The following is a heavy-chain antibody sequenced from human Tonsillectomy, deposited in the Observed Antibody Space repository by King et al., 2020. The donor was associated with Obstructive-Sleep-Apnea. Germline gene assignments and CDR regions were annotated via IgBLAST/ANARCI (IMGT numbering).Heavy chain of an antibody. Sequence: VQLVESGGGVVQPGRSLRVSCEASGLTFSNYAMHWVRQAPGKGLEGVAVITYDGSKKYYADSAKGRFTISRDNSKNTLFLQMNSLRAEDTAVYYCAGPTTVARHYFDYWGQGTLVTVSS. V-gene: IGHV3-30*04. CDR2: ITYDGSKK. D-gene: IGHD4-23*01. CDR1: GLTFSNYA. J-gene: IGHJ4*02. CDR3: AGPTTVARHYFDY.